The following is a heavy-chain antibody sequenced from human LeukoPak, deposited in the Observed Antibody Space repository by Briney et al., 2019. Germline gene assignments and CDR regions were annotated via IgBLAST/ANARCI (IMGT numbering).Heavy chain of an antibody. CDR1: GIPFSSFG. V-gene: IGHV3-33*01. CDR2: IWYDGSNK. J-gene: IGHJ5*02. Sequence: PGGSLRLSCAAPGIPFSSFGMHWLRQAPGKGLEWVAFIWYDGSNKYYTDSVKGRFTISRDNTKNTLYLQMNSLTAEDTAVYYCARDGTVTAGAFGPWGGGTMVSVS. D-gene: IGHD4-17*01. CDR3: ARDGTVTAGAFGP.